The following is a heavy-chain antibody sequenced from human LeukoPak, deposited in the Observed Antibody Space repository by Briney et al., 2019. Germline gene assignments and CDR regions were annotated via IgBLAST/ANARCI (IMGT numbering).Heavy chain of an antibody. CDR1: GGSISSYY. D-gene: IGHD6-13*01. CDR3: ARQIASAGTAGFDF. CDR2: IYSTGST. V-gene: IGHV4-4*07. J-gene: IGHJ4*02. Sequence: SETLSLTCTVSGGSISSYYWSWIRQPAGKGLEWIGLIYSTGSTNYNHSLKSRVTMSVDTSKNQFSLRLRSVTAADTAVYYCARQIASAGTAGFDFWGQGALVTVSS.